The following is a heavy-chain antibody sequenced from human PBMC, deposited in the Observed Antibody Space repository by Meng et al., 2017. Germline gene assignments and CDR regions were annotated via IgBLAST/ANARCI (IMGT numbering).Heavy chain of an antibody. J-gene: IGHJ4*02. D-gene: IGHD1-26*01. CDR1: GDSVSSNSAA. V-gene: IGHV6-1*01. CDR2: AYYRSKWYH. CDR3: ARGSYSFDS. Sequence: QIQLQHSGPGLGKPPQTLSLICAISGDSVSSNSAAWNWIRQSPSRGLEWLGRAYYRSKWYHDYAESVKSRISIDPDTSKNQFSLQLRSVTPEDSAVYYCARGSYSFDSWGQRTLVTVSS.